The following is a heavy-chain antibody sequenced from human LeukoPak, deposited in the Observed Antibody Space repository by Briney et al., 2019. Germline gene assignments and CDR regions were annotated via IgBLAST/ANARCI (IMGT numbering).Heavy chain of an antibody. CDR2: IYYSGST. CDR1: GGSISSYY. J-gene: IGHJ5*02. D-gene: IGHD6-19*01. CDR3: ARRVYSSDLFDP. V-gene: IGHV4-59*08. Sequence: SETLSLTCTVSGGSISSYYWSWIRQPPGKGLEWIGYIYYSGSTNYNPSLKSRVTISVDTSKNQFSLKLSSVTAADTAVYYCARRVYSSDLFDPWSQGTLVTVSS.